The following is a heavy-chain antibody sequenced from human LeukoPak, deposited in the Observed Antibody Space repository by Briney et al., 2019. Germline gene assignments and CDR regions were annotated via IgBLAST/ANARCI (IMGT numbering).Heavy chain of an antibody. J-gene: IGHJ4*02. D-gene: IGHD1-26*01. V-gene: IGHV3-23*01. CDR3: AKDADSGSYSTY. CDR2: ISDSGGST. Sequence: GGSLRLSCAASGFTFRSYAVNWVRQAPGKGLEWVSAISDSGGSTYYADSVKGRFTISRDNSENTLYLQMNSLRAEDMAIYYCAKDADSGSYSTYWGQGTLVTVSS. CDR1: GFTFRSYA.